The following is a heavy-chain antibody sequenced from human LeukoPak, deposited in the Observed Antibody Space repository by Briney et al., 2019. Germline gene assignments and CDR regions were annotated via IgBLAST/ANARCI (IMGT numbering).Heavy chain of an antibody. CDR2: IYYSGST. D-gene: IGHD1-26*01. J-gene: IGHJ4*02. CDR3: ARLRVGATAASDY. V-gene: IGHV4-59*08. Sequence: SETLSLTCTVSGGSISSYYWSWIRQPPGKGLEWIGYIYYSGSTNYNPSLKSRVTISVDTSKNQFSLKLSSVTAADTAVYYCARLRVGATAASDYWGQGTLVTVSS. CDR1: GGSISSYY.